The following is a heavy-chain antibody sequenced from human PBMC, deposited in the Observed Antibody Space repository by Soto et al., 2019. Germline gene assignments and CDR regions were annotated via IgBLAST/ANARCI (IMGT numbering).Heavy chain of an antibody. CDR3: ARDWPPLGFGELYDYYGMDV. D-gene: IGHD3-10*01. CDR1: GYTFTSYA. CDR2: INAGNGNT. J-gene: IGHJ6*02. V-gene: IGHV1-3*01. Sequence: ASVKVSCKASGYTFTSYAMHWVRQAPGHRLAWMGWINAGNGNTKYSQKFQGRVTITRDTSASTAYMELSSLRSEDTAVYYCARDWPPLGFGELYDYYGMDVWGQGTTVTVSS.